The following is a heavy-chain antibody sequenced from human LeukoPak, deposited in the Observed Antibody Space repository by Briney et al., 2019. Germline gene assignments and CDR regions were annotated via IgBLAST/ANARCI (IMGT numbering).Heavy chain of an antibody. CDR1: GGSISSSSYY. Sequence: PSETLSLTCTVSGGSISSSSYYWGWIRQPPGKGLEWIGSIYYSGSTYYNPSLKSRVTISVDTSKNQFSLKLSSVTAADTAVYYCARHSYDFWSGYYNDYFDYWGQGTLVTVSS. D-gene: IGHD3-3*01. CDR3: ARHSYDFWSGYYNDYFDY. CDR2: IYYSGST. V-gene: IGHV4-39*01. J-gene: IGHJ4*02.